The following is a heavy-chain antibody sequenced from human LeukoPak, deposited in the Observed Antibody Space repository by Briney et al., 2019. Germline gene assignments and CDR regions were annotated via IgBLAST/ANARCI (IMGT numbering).Heavy chain of an antibody. V-gene: IGHV4-59*01. D-gene: IGHD3-10*01. CDR3: ARVIWFGDLFTFVP. J-gene: IGHJ5*02. CDR2: IYYSGST. CDR1: GGSISTYY. Sequence: SETLSLTCTVSGGSISTYYWSWIRQPPGKGLEWIGYIYYSGSTNYTPSLKSRVTISVDTSKNQFSLKLSSVTAADTAVYYCARVIWFGDLFTFVPWGQGTLVTVSS.